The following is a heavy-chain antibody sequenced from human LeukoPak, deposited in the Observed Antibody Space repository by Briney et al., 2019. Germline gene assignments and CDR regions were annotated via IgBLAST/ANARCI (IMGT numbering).Heavy chain of an antibody. J-gene: IGHJ6*03. CDR3: ASPRELHYYFYYMGV. D-gene: IGHD1-7*01. Sequence: GGSLRLSCAASGFTFSDYWMHWVRHAPGKGLVWVSRINSDGSITTYADSVKGRFTISRDNAKNTLYLQTNSLRAEDTAVYYCASPRELHYYFYYMGVWGKGTTVTVSS. CDR2: INSDGSIT. CDR1: GFTFSDYW. V-gene: IGHV3-74*01.